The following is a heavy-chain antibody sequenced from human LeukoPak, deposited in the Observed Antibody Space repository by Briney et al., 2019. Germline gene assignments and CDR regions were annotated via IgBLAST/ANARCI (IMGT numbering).Heavy chain of an antibody. CDR2: IYYSGST. V-gene: IGHV4-59*08. CDR1: GGSVSSYY. D-gene: IGHD2-15*01. J-gene: IGHJ4*02. Sequence: PSETLSLTCSVSGGSVSSYYWSWIRQSPGKGLEWIGYIYYSGSTNYNPSLKSRVTISVDTSKNQFSLKLSSVTAADTAVYYCARHSLRYCSGGSCYIDYWGQGTLVTVSS. CDR3: ARHSLRYCSGGSCYIDY.